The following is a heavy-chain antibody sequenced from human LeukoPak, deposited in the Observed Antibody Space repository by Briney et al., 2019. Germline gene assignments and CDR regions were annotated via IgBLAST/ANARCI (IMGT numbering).Heavy chain of an antibody. J-gene: IGHJ4*02. CDR1: GFTIDDYA. Sequence: SGRSLRLSCAASGFTIDDYAMHWVRQAPGKGLEWVSGISWNSGSIGYADSVKGRFTISRDNAKNSLYPQMNSLRAEDTALYYCAKDRMLGYSSSWSPFDYWGQGTLVTVSS. CDR3: AKDRMLGYSSSWSPFDY. D-gene: IGHD6-13*01. V-gene: IGHV3-9*01. CDR2: ISWNSGSI.